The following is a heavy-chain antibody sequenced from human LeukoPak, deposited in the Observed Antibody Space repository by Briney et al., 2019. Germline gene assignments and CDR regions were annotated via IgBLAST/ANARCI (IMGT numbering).Heavy chain of an antibody. Sequence: SGTLSLTCTVSSGSISSYFWSWIRQPPGKGLEWIGYISYSGSTNYNPSLKSRVTISVDTSKNQFSLKLSSVTAADTAVYYCARDHGGYFDYWGQGTLVTVSS. CDR2: ISYSGST. J-gene: IGHJ4*02. V-gene: IGHV4-59*01. D-gene: IGHD3-10*01. CDR3: ARDHGGYFDY. CDR1: SGSISSYF.